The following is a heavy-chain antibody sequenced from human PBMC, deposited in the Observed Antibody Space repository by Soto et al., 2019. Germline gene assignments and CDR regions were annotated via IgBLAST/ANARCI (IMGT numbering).Heavy chain of an antibody. V-gene: IGHV4-30-4*01. CDR3: VRVYFDTSGYYAFDN. D-gene: IGHD3-22*01. Sequence: QVQLQESGPGLVTPSETLSLTCTVSGDSLSSGNYYWSWIRQAPVKGLEWIGNIHHSGSTFYNPSLKXRXTXPVDTSTNHFSMKLSFVTAADTAIYYCVRVYFDTSGYYAFDNWGRGALVTVSS. J-gene: IGHJ4*02. CDR1: GDSLSSGNYY. CDR2: IHHSGST.